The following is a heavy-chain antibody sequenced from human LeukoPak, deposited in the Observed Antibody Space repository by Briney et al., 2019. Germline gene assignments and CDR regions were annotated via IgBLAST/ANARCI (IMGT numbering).Heavy chain of an antibody. CDR3: ARVYCSGGSCYSPNYYYYYGMDV. D-gene: IGHD2-15*01. Sequence: ASVKVSCKASGYTFTGYYMHWVRQAPGQGLEWMGWINPNSGGTNYAQKFQGRVTMTRDTSISTAYMELSRLRSDDTAVHYCARVYCSGGSCYSPNYYYYYGMDVWGQGTTVTVSS. V-gene: IGHV1-2*02. CDR2: INPNSGGT. CDR1: GYTFTGYY. J-gene: IGHJ6*02.